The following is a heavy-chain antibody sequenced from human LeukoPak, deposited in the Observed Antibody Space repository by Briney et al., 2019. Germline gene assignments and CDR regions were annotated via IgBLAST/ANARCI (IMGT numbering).Heavy chain of an antibody. Sequence: ASVKVSCKASGYSFADYYMHWVRQAPGQGLEWMGWIKPNSGGTRSAQKFQGRVTMTRDTSISTAYMELSSLRSEDTAVYYCARGPNWFDPWGQGTLVTVSS. V-gene: IGHV1-2*02. CDR3: ARGPNWFDP. CDR2: IKPNSGGT. J-gene: IGHJ5*02. CDR1: GYSFADYY.